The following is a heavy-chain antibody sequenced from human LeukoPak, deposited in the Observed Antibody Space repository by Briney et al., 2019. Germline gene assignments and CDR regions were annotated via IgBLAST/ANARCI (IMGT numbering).Heavy chain of an antibody. CDR1: GFTVSSIY. V-gene: IGHV3-66*01. D-gene: IGHD3-9*01. J-gene: IGHJ4*02. Sequence: RGGSLRLSCAASGFTVSSIYMTWVRQAPGKGLEWVSVFYTGGTYYADSVKGRFTISRDDSKNTLHLQMKSLRAEDTAVYYCVSSPVLRYFAYWGQGTLVSVSS. CDR3: VSSPVLRYFAY. CDR2: FYTGGT.